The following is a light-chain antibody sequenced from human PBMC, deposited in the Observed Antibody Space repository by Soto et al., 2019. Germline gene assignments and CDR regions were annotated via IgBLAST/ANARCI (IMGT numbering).Light chain of an antibody. CDR1: SSDIGGYNL. V-gene: IGLV2-14*01. CDR2: QVT. J-gene: IGLJ2*01. Sequence: QSALTQPASVSGSPGQSITISCTGTSSDIGGYNLVSWYQQHPGEAPKLIIYQVTNRPSGVSNRFSGSKSGNTASLTVSGLQAEDEADYYCCSYAGTYTPLFGGGTKLTVL. CDR3: CSYAGTYTPL.